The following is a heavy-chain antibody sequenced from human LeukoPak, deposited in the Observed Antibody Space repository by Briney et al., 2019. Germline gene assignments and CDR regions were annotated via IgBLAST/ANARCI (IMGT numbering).Heavy chain of an antibody. J-gene: IGHJ4*02. V-gene: IGHV3-48*01. CDR1: EFTFSTFS. D-gene: IGHD1-14*01. Sequence: PGGSLRLSCAASEFTFSTFSMNWVRQAPGKGLEWLSYIGGTTRDTYYADSVKGRFTISRDSAMNSVYLQMNSLRAEDTAVYYCARDFRYGFDYWGQGTLVTVSS. CDR2: IGGTTRDT. CDR3: ARDFRYGFDY.